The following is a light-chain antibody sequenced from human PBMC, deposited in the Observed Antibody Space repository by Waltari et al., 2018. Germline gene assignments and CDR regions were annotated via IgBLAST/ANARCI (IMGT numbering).Light chain of an antibody. CDR2: YKSDSDK. CDR3: AIGHSSGPL. Sequence: PMLTQPASLSASRGASASLTCTFSGAINVAGYHIFWYQQKPGIPPRYLLRYKSDSDKGQGSGVPSRFSGSKDASANTGILRISGLQSEDEADYYCAIGHSSGPLFGGGTRLTVL. V-gene: IGLV5-45*01. CDR1: GAINVAGYH. J-gene: IGLJ2*01.